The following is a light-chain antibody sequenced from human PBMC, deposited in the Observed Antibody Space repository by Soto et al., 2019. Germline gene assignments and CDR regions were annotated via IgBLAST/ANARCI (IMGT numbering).Light chain of an antibody. CDR3: LQDYDYPWT. CDR1: QGIRDD. J-gene: IGKJ1*01. V-gene: IGKV1-6*01. CDR2: AAT. Sequence: AIQMTQSPSSLSASVGDRVTITCRASQGIRDDVGWYQQKPGKAPKLLIYAATTLQRGVPSRFSGSGSGTDFSLTISSLQPEDFATYFCLQDYDYPWTFGQGTKVE.